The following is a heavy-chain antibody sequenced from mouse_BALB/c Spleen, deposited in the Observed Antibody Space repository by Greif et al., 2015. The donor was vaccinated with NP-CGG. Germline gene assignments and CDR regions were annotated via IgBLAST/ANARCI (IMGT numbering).Heavy chain of an antibody. J-gene: IGHJ2*01. Sequence: EVKLVESGGGLVKPGGSLKLSCAASGFTFSSYAMSWVRQTPEKRLEWVASISSGGSTYYPDSVKGRFTISRDNARNIRYLQMSSLRSEDTAMYYCARVGKQYYFDYWGQGTTLTVSS. V-gene: IGHV5-6-5*01. CDR2: ISSGGST. CDR1: GFTFSSYA. D-gene: IGHD2-1*01. CDR3: ARVGKQYYFDY.